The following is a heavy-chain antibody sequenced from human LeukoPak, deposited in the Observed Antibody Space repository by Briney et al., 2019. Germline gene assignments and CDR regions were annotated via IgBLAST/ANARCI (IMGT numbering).Heavy chain of an antibody. V-gene: IGHV3-23*01. CDR2: ISGSGGST. CDR1: GFTFSSYA. CDR3: ARARITMIVVVIFDAFDI. D-gene: IGHD3-22*01. J-gene: IGHJ3*02. Sequence: GGSLRLSCAASGFTFSSYAMSWVRQAPGKGLEWVSAISGSGGSTYYADSVKGRFTISRDNSKNTLYLQMNSLRAEDTAVYYCARARITMIVVVIFDAFDIWGQGKMVTVSS.